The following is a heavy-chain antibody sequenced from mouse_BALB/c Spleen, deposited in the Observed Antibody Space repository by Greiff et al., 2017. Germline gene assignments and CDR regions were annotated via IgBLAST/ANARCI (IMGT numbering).Heavy chain of an antibody. Sequence: EVKLVESGPGLVKPSQSLSLTCTVTGYSITSDYAWNWIRQFPGNKLEWMGYISYSGSTSYNPSLKSRISITRDTSKNQFFLQLNSVTTEDTATYYCAIITTAYFDYWGQGTTLTVSS. V-gene: IGHV3-2*02. CDR2: ISYSGST. J-gene: IGHJ2*01. CDR1: GYSITSDYA. D-gene: IGHD1-1*01. CDR3: AIITTAYFDY.